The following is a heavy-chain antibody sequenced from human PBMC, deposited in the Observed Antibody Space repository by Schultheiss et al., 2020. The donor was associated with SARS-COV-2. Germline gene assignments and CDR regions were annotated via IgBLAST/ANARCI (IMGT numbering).Heavy chain of an antibody. J-gene: IGHJ5*02. CDR2: IGTDGGGT. D-gene: IGHD2-15*01. CDR3: VRDAGWRFDP. V-gene: IGHV3-74*01. Sequence: GGSLRLSCAVSEFIFNDYWMHWVRQAPGKGLVWVSRIGTDGGGTNYADSVKGLFTMSRDNVKKMVFLQMNSLRAEDTAVYYCVRDAGWRFDPWGQGTLVTVSS. CDR1: EFIFNDYW.